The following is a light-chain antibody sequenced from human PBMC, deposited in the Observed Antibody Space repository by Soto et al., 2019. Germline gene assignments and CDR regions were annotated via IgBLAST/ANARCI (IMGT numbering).Light chain of an antibody. CDR3: QQRLSWPPLT. V-gene: IGKV3-11*01. J-gene: IGKJ4*01. CDR1: QSINIY. CDR2: DAS. Sequence: EVVLTQSPATLSLSPGERATLSCRASQSINIYLAWYQQKPGQAPRLLIYDASNRATGIPARFSGSGSGTDFTLTISSLEPEDFAVYYCQQRLSWPPLTFGGGTRAEIK.